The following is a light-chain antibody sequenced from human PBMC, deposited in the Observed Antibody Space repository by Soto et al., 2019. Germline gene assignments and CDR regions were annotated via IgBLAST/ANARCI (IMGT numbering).Light chain of an antibody. CDR1: QYISSY. Sequence: DIQMTQSPSSLSASVGDRVTITCRASQYISSYLNWYQQKPGKAPKVLTYDASSLQSGVPSRFSGSGSGTDFTLTISSLQPEDFATYYCQQSYSTPKTFGQGTKVEIK. V-gene: IGKV1-39*01. J-gene: IGKJ1*01. CDR3: QQSYSTPKT. CDR2: DAS.